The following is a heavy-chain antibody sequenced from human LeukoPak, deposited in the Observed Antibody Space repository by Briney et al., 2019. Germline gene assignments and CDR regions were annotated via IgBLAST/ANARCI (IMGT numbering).Heavy chain of an antibody. Sequence: SETQSLTCTVSGGSISSYYWSWIRQPPGKGLEWIGYIYYSGSTNYNPSLKSRVTISVDTSKNQFSLKLSSVTAADTAVYYCARESTTVTTFDYWGQGTLVTVSS. D-gene: IGHD4-11*01. J-gene: IGHJ4*02. CDR3: ARESTTVTTFDY. CDR2: IYYSGST. CDR1: GGSISSYY. V-gene: IGHV4-59*01.